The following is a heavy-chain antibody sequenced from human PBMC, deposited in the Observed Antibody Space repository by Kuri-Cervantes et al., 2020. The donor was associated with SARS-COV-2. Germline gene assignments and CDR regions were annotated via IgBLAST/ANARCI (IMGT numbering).Heavy chain of an antibody. V-gene: IGHV3-7*04. CDR3: ARGGSPGGGYCSSTSCYKIY. CDR1: GFTFSSYW. Sequence: ETLSLTCAASGFTFSSYWMSWVRQAPGKGLEWVGNIKQDGSEKYYVDSVKGRYTISRDNAKNSLYLQMDSLRADDTAVYYCARGGSPGGGYCSSTSCYKIYWGQGTLVTVSS. CDR2: IKQDGSEK. J-gene: IGHJ4*02. D-gene: IGHD2-2*02.